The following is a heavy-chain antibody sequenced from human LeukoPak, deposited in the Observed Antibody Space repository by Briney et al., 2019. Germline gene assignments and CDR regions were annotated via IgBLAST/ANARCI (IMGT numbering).Heavy chain of an antibody. CDR3: ARDSGEQPSDGMDV. J-gene: IGHJ6*02. CDR2: IYYSGST. CDR1: GGSISSSSYY. V-gene: IGHV4-39*02. D-gene: IGHD6-13*01. Sequence: SETLSLTSTVSGGSISSSSYYWGWIRQPPGKGLEWIGSIYYSGSTYYNPSLKSRVTISVDTSKNQFSLKLSSVTAADTAVYYCARDSGEQPSDGMDVWGQGTTVTVSS.